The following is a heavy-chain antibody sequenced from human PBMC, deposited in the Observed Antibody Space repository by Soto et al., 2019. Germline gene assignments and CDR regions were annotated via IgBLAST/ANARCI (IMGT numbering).Heavy chain of an antibody. CDR2: ISGGGDST. CDR1: GFTFSNNY. D-gene: IGHD4-17*01. J-gene: IGHJ2*01. Sequence: GGALRLSCAASGFTFSNNYMNWGRQAPGKGLEWVSVISGGGDSTYYADSVKGRLTISRDNSKDTLYLQMNSLRAEDTAVYYCAKRTVGWYFDLWGRGTLVTVSS. CDR3: AKRTVGWYFDL. V-gene: IGHV3-23*01.